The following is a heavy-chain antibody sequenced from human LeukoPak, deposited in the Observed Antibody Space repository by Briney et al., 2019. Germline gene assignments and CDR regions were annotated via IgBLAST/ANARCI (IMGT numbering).Heavy chain of an antibody. D-gene: IGHD2-2*01. CDR2: IKSKVDGGTT. CDR3: ATGGYYFDY. J-gene: IGHJ4*02. Sequence: GGSLRLSCAASGFTFSSYSMNWVRQAPGKGLEWVGRIKSKVDGGTTDYAAPVKGRFTISRDDSKNTVYLQINSLKIEDTAVYYCATGGYYFDYWGQGTLVTVSS. CDR1: GFTFSSYS. V-gene: IGHV3-15*07.